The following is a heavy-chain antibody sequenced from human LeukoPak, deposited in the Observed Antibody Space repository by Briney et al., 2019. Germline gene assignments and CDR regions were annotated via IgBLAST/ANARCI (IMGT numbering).Heavy chain of an antibody. J-gene: IGHJ2*01. V-gene: IGHV4-59*01. CDR1: CGSISSYY. Sequence: SETLSLTCTVSCGSISSYYWSGIRQPPGKGLECIGYIYYRGSTNYNPSLKSRVTISVDTSKNQVSLKLSSVTAADTAVYYCARVYYSSSYDYWYFDLWGRGTLVTVSS. D-gene: IGHD6-13*01. CDR2: IYYRGST. CDR3: ARVYYSSSYDYWYFDL.